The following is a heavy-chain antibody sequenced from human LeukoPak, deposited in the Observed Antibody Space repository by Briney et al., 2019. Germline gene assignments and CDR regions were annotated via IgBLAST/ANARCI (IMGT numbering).Heavy chain of an antibody. V-gene: IGHV3-74*01. J-gene: IGHJ4*02. Sequence: GGSLRLSCAAAGFTFSSYWMHWVRQAPGKGLVWVSRIDIDGRSTSYADSVRGRFTISRDNAKNTLYLQINSLRVDDTAVYYCARGGLEPVDYWGQGTLVTVSS. CDR1: GFTFSSYW. CDR2: IDIDGRST. CDR3: ARGGLEPVDY. D-gene: IGHD1-1*01.